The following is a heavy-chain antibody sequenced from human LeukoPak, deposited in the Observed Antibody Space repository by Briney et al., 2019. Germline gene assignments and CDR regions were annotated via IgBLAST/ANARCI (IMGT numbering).Heavy chain of an antibody. J-gene: IGHJ3*02. CDR2: IYTCGST. D-gene: IGHD4-17*01. V-gene: IGHV4-4*07. CDR3: ARVGDDYGDYGGGNDAFDI. Sequence: SETLSLTCTVSGGSISSYYWSWIRQPAGKGLEWIGRIYTCGSTNYNPSLKSRVTMSVDTSKNQFSLKLSSVTAADTAVYYCARVGDDYGDYGGGNDAFDIWGQGTMVTVSS. CDR1: GGSISSYY.